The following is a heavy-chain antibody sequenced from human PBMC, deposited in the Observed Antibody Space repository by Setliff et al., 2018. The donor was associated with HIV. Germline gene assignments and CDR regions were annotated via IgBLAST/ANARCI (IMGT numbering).Heavy chain of an antibody. J-gene: IGHJ4*02. Sequence: PSETLSLTCAVYGGSFSDYYWSWIRQPPGKGLEWIGEINHSGSTNHNPFLKSRVTISVDTSKKQFSLKLNSVTAADSAIYYCAATYCRGGGRDCPQMYDYWGQGSLVTVSS. CDR1: GGSFSDYY. V-gene: IGHV4-34*01. D-gene: IGHD2-15*01. CDR2: INHSGST. CDR3: AATYCRGGGRDCPQMYDY.